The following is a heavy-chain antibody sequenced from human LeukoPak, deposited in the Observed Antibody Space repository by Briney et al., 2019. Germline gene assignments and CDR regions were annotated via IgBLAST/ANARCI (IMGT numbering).Heavy chain of an antibody. CDR1: GFTFSDYW. V-gene: IGHV3-74*01. CDR3: ASGYARSARHQSDF. CDR2: INSDGTNI. D-gene: IGHD5-12*01. J-gene: IGHJ4*02. Sequence: GGSLRLSCGVSGFTFSDYWMHWVRQAPGKGLVWVSRINSDGTNINYAGSVKGRFTISRDNAKNTLYLQMNSLRVEDTAVYYCASGYARSARHQSDFWGQGTVVTVSS.